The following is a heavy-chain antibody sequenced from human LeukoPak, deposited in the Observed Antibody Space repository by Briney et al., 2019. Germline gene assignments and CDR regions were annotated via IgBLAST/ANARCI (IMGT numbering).Heavy chain of an antibody. Sequence: PSETLSLTCTVSGGSISSGGYYWSWIRQHPGKGLEWIGYIYYSGSTYYNPSLKSRVTISVDTSKNQFSLKLSSVTAADTAVYYCARDKRGIYCGSGSYYFDYWGQGTLVTVSS. D-gene: IGHD3-10*01. CDR3: ARDKRGIYCGSGSYYFDY. CDR1: GGSISSGGYY. V-gene: IGHV4-31*03. CDR2: IYYSGST. J-gene: IGHJ4*02.